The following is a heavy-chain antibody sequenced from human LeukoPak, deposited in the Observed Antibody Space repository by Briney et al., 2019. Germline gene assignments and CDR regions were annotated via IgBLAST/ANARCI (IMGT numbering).Heavy chain of an antibody. V-gene: IGHV4-4*07. CDR2: IHASGST. D-gene: IGHD4-17*01. CDR3: ARETVGDYGDYYFDY. Sequence: SETLSLTCTVSGDSISAYYWSWIRQPAGRGLEWIGRIHASGSTNYNPSLKSRVTISVDTSKNQFSLKLSSVTAADTAVYYCARETVGDYGDYYFDYWGQGTLVTVSS. J-gene: IGHJ4*02. CDR1: GDSISAYY.